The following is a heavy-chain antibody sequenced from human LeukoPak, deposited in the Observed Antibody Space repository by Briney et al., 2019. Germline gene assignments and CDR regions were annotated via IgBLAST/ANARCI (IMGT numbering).Heavy chain of an antibody. D-gene: IGHD6-19*01. J-gene: IGHJ3*02. V-gene: IGHV4-4*02. CDR1: GGSISSSNW. Sequence: PSGTLSLTCAVSGGSISSSNWWSWVRQPPGKGLEWIGEIYYSGSTNYNPSLKSRVTISVDKSKNQFSLKLSSVTAADTAVYYCARVGSSGWLAQTDAFDIWGQGTMVTVSS. CDR2: IYYSGST. CDR3: ARVGSSGWLAQTDAFDI.